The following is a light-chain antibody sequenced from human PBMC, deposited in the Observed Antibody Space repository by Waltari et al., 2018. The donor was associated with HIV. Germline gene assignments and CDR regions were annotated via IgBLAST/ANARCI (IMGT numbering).Light chain of an antibody. CDR1: QDIGNS. J-gene: IGKJ4*01. CDR2: GGY. Sequence: DIQMTQFPSSLSASVGDRVTITCRATQDIGNSVSWYQQRPGKVPKLLVYGGYVRHRGVASRFTGSGSGTEYSLTISSLQPEDFATYYCHQYFSDHFTFGGGTKVEI. CDR3: HQYFSDHFT. V-gene: IGKV1-NL1*01.